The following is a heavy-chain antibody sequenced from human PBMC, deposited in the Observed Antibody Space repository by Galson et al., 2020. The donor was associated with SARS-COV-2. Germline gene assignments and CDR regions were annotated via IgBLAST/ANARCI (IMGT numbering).Heavy chain of an antibody. Sequence: GGYLRLSCAASGFIFSNYNMNWVRQAPGKGLEWVSSISSSSSNIYYADSVKGRFTISRDNAKNSLYLQMNSLRAEDTAVYYCAVDGIWGQWTMVTVSS. CDR1: GFIFSNYN. J-gene: IGHJ3*02. CDR2: ISSSSSNI. V-gene: IGHV3-21*01. CDR3: AVDGI.